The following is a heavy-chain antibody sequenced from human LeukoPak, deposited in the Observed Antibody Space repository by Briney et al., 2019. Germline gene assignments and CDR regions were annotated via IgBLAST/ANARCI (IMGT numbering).Heavy chain of an antibody. J-gene: IGHJ4*02. CDR2: IYPGDSDT. CDR3: ARLPPGSGSYSTFDY. CDR1: GFSFTSYR. Sequence: GESLQISCKVSGFSFTSYRIGWVRQMPGKGLDWMGIIYPGDSDTRYSPSFQGQVTISADKSISTAYLQWSSLKASDTAMYYCARLPPGSGSYSTFDYWGQGTLVTVSS. D-gene: IGHD3-10*01. V-gene: IGHV5-51*01.